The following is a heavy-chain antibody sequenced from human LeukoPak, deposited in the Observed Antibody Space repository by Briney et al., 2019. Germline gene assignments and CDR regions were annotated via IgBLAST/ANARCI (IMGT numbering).Heavy chain of an antibody. CDR1: GLTFSTYA. J-gene: IGHJ4*02. CDR2: IGTNGIST. D-gene: IGHD2-2*01. Sequence: GGTLRLSCTVSGLTFSTYAMHWVRQAPGKGLEYVSAIGTNGISTYYADAVRDRFIISRDNSKNTLYLQMTSLRAEDTAVYYCVKGSQVVYSPAFDYWGQGTQVTVSS. CDR3: VKGSQVVYSPAFDY. V-gene: IGHV3-64D*06.